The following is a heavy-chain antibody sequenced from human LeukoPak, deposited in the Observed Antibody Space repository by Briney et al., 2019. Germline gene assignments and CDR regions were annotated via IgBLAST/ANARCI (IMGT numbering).Heavy chain of an antibody. V-gene: IGHV3-15*01. CDR3: ARGMATISY. Sequence: AGGSLRLSCAASGFTFSNAWMSWVRQAPGKGLEWVGRIKSKTDGGTTDYAAPVEGRFTISRDDSKNTVYLQVNSLKTEDTAVYYCARGMATISYWGQGTLVTVSS. CDR1: GFTFSNAW. CDR2: IKSKTDGGTT. D-gene: IGHD5-24*01. J-gene: IGHJ4*02.